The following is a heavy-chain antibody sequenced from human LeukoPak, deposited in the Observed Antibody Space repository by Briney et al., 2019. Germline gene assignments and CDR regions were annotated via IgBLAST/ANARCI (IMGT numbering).Heavy chain of an antibody. CDR1: GYTFTSYD. CDR2: MNPNSGNT. Sequence: ASVKVSCKASGYTFTSYDINWVRQATGQGLEWMGWMNPNSGNTGYAQKFQGRVTMTRNTSISTACMKLSSLRSEDTAVYYCARGDYYYDSSGYYSDWFDPWGQGTLVTVSS. J-gene: IGHJ5*02. D-gene: IGHD3-22*01. CDR3: ARGDYYYDSSGYYSDWFDP. V-gene: IGHV1-8*01.